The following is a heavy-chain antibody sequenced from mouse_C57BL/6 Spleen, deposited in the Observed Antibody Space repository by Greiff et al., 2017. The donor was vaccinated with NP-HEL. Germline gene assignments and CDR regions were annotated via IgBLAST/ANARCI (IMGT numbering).Heavy chain of an antibody. CDR1: GYAFSSSW. Sequence: VKLMESGPELVKPGASVKISCKASGYAFSSSWMNWVKQRPGKGLEWIGRIYPGDGDTNYNGKFKGKATLTADKSSSTAYMQLSSLTSEDSAVYFCASLDSSGCLDYWGQGTTLTVAS. J-gene: IGHJ2*01. D-gene: IGHD3-2*02. V-gene: IGHV1-82*01. CDR2: IYPGDGDT. CDR3: ASLDSSGCLDY.